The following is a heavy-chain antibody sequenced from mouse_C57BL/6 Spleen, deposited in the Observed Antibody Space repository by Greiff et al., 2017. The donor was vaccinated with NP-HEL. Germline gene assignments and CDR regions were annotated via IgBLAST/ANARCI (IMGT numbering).Heavy chain of an antibody. V-gene: IGHV1-15*01. CDR1: GYTFTDYE. J-gene: IGHJ1*03. D-gene: IGHD1-1*01. CDR2: IDPETGGT. CDR3: TREGYYYGSSYFHWYFDV. Sequence: VQLQQSGAELVRPGASVTLSCKASGYTFTDYEMHWVKQTPVHGLEWIGAIDPETGGTAYNQKFKGKAILTADKSSSTAYMELRSLTSEDSAVYYCTREGYYYGSSYFHWYFDVWGTGTTVTVSS.